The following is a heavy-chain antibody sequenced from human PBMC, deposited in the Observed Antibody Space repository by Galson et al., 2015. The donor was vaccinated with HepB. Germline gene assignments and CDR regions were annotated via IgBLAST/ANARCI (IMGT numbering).Heavy chain of an antibody. CDR1: GYTFTGYY. Sequence: SVKVSCKASGYTFTGYYMHWVRQAPGQGLEWMGWINPNSGGTNYAQKFQGRVTMTRDTSISTAYMELSRLRSDDTAVYYCARTLKIAAAALDIWGQGTVVTVSS. D-gene: IGHD6-13*01. J-gene: IGHJ3*02. CDR2: INPNSGGT. CDR3: ARTLKIAAAALDI. V-gene: IGHV1-2*02.